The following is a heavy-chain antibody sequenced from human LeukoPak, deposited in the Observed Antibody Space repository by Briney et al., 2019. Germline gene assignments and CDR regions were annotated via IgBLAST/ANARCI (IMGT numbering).Heavy chain of an antibody. J-gene: IGHJ4*02. V-gene: IGHV3-53*01. Sequence: PGGSLRLSCAASGFTVSSNYMSWVRQAPGKGLEWVSVIYSGGSTYYAGSVKGRFTISRDNSKNSLYLQMNSLRAEDTAVYYCVRDLGGRSGHWGPGTLVTVSS. CDR3: VRDLGGRSGH. CDR2: IYSGGST. CDR1: GFTVSSNY. D-gene: IGHD1-26*01.